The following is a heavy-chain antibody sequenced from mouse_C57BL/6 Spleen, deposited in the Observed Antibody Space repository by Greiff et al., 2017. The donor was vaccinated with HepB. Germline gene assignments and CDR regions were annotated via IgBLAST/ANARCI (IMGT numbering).Heavy chain of an antibody. CDR2: ISYSGST. Sequence: EVMLVESGPGMVKPSQSLSLTCTVTGYSITSGYDWHWIRHFPGNKLEWMGYISYSGSTNYNPSLKSRISITHDTSKNHFFLKLNSVTTEDTATYYCARDGYYWYFDVWGTGTTVTVSS. V-gene: IGHV3-1*01. D-gene: IGHD2-2*01. J-gene: IGHJ1*03. CDR3: ARDGYYWYFDV. CDR1: GYSITSGYD.